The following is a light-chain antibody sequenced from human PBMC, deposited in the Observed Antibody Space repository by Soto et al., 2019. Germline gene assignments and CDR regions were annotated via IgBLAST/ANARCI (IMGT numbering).Light chain of an antibody. CDR3: QQYNNWTPCT. CDR1: QSVSSN. Sequence: IVMTQSPSTLSVSPGARATLACRASQSVSSNLAWYQQKPGQDPRLLIYGASTRATGIPARLSGSGSGTEFTLTNSGLQSEDLAVYYCQQYNNWTPCTFGQGTKVEIK. CDR2: GAS. V-gene: IGKV3-15*01. J-gene: IGKJ1*01.